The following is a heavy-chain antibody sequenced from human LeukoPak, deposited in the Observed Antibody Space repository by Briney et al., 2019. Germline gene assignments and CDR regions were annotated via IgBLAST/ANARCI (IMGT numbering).Heavy chain of an antibody. CDR2: ITNDGSST. Sequence: GGSLRLSCAASGLTFSSHWMHWVRQAPGKGLVWVSRITNDGSSTTYADSVKGRFTISRDNAKNMLYLQANSLRAEDTAVYYCARGAGYNYPYYFDYWGQGTLVTVSS. CDR1: GLTFSSHW. V-gene: IGHV3-74*01. CDR3: ARGAGYNYPYYFDY. D-gene: IGHD5-24*01. J-gene: IGHJ4*02.